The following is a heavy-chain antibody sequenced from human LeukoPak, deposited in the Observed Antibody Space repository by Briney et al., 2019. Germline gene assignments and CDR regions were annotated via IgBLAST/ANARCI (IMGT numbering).Heavy chain of an antibody. CDR3: AKDGLATVNLYFQH. CDR2: ISYDGSNK. J-gene: IGHJ1*01. CDR1: GFTFSSYG. D-gene: IGHD4-17*01. Sequence: PGGSLRLSCAASGFTFSSYGMPWVREAPGKGLEGVAVISYDGSNKYYADSVKGRFTISRDNSKNTLYLQMNSLRAEDTAVYYCAKDGLATVNLYFQHWGQGTLVTVSS. V-gene: IGHV3-30*18.